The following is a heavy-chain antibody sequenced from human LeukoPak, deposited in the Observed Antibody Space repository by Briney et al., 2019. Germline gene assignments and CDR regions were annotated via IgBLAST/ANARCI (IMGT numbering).Heavy chain of an antibody. CDR2: IYHSGST. Sequence: SETLSLTCTVSGYSISSGYYWGWIRPPPGKGLEWIGSIYHSGSTYYNPSLKSRVTIPVDTSKNQFSLKLSSVTAADTAVYYCARDGNNWFDPWGQGTLVTVSS. V-gene: IGHV4-38-2*02. CDR1: GYSISSGYY. D-gene: IGHD1-26*01. CDR3: ARDGNNWFDP. J-gene: IGHJ5*02.